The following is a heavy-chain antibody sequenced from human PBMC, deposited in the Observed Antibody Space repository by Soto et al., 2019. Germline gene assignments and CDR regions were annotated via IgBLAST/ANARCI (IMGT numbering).Heavy chain of an antibody. CDR1: GYTFTNYA. CDR3: ARRARMGSQLWLPFDY. J-gene: IGHJ4*02. Sequence: GASVKVSCKASGYTFTNYAIHWVRQAPGQRLEWMGWINVGNGNTKYSQKFQGRVTITRDTSASTAYMELSSLRSDDTAVYYCARRARMGSQLWLPFDYWAQGTLVTVSS. CDR2: INVGNGNT. V-gene: IGHV1-3*01. D-gene: IGHD5-18*01.